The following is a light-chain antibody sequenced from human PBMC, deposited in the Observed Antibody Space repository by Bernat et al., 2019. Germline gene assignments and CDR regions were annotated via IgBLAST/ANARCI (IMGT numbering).Light chain of an antibody. CDR1: QNIGNY. CDR3: QQSYSTLSLIT. Sequence: DIQMTQSPSSLSASVGDRVTITCRASQNIGNYLNWYQQKPVKAPKLLIYAASTLQSGVPSRFSGSGSGTDFTLTISSLQREDFATYYCQQSYSTLSLITCGPGTKVDVK. CDR2: AAS. J-gene: IGKJ3*01. V-gene: IGKV1-39*01.